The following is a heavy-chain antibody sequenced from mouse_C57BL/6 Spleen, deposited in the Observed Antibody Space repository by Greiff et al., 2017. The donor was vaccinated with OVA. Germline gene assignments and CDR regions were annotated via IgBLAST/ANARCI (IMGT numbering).Heavy chain of an antibody. V-gene: IGHV2-2*01. CDR1: GFSLTSYG. J-gene: IGHJ3*01. D-gene: IGHD2-3*01. Sequence: VQLQESGPGLVQPSQSLSITCTVSGFSLTSYGVHWVRQSPGKGLEWLGVIWSGGSTDYNAAFISRLSISKDNSKSQVFFKMNSLQADDTAIYYCARNYDGYYGGFAYWGQGTLVTVSA. CDR2: IWSGGST. CDR3: ARNYDGYYGGFAY.